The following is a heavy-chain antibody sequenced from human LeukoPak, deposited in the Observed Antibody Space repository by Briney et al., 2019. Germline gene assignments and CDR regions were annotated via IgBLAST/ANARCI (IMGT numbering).Heavy chain of an antibody. V-gene: IGHV3-30*18. Sequence: GGSLRLSCAASGFTFSSYGMHWVRQAPGKGLEWVAVISYDGSNKYYADSVKGRFAVSRDNSKNTLYVQMKSLRAEDTAVYYCAKDFVVVPGNVNYFDYWGQGTLVTVSS. CDR2: ISYDGSNK. J-gene: IGHJ4*02. CDR3: AKDFVVVPGNVNYFDY. D-gene: IGHD2-21*02. CDR1: GFTFSSYG.